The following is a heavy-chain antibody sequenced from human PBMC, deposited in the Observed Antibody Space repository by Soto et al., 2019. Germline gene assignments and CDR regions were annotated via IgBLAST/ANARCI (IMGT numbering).Heavy chain of an antibody. CDR2: ISYDGSNK. D-gene: IGHD3-9*01. J-gene: IGHJ4*02. V-gene: IGHV3-30*18. CDR3: AKDKSQASGLRYFDWPTLYYFDY. Sequence: GGSLRLSCAASGFTFSSYGMHWVRQAPGKGLEWVAVISYDGSNKYYADSVKGRFTISRDNSKNTLYLQMNSLRAEDTAVYYCAKDKSQASGLRYFDWPTLYYFDYWGQGTLVTVSS. CDR1: GFTFSSYG.